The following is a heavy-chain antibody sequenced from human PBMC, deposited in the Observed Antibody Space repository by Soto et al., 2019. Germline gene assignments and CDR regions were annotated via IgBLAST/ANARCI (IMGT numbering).Heavy chain of an antibody. J-gene: IGHJ4*02. V-gene: IGHV1-18*01. D-gene: IGHD2-21*01. CDR3: ARYFCGGDCYPDY. CDR2: ISAYNGNT. CDR1: GYTFTSYG. Sequence: ASVKVSCKASGYTFTSYGISWVRQAPGQGLEWMGWISAYNGNTNYAQELQGRVTMTTDTSTSTAYMELRSLSSDDPAVYYCARYFCGGDCYPDYWGLGTLVTVSS.